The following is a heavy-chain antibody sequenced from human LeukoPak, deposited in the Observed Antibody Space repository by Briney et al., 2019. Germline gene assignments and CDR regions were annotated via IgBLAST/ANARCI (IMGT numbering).Heavy chain of an antibody. J-gene: IGHJ5*02. D-gene: IGHD2-2*01. CDR2: MNPNSGNT. CDR3: ASLGVVVPAARYNWFDP. V-gene: IGHV1-8*01. Sequence: ASVKVSCKASGYTFTSYDINWVRQATGQGLEWMGWMNPNSGNTGYAQKFQGRVTMTRNTSISTAYMELSRLRSEDTAVYYCASLGVVVPAARYNWFDPWGQGTLVTVSS. CDR1: GYTFTSYD.